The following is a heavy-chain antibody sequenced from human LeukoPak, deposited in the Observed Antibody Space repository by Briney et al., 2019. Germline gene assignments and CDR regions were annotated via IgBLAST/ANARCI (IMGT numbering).Heavy chain of an antibody. CDR1: GGSISSSSYY. D-gene: IGHD2-2*01. CDR3: ARGIVVVPAAKSAAGFSYMDV. J-gene: IGHJ6*03. Sequence: PSETLSLTCTVSGGSISSSSYYWGWIRQPPGKGLEWIGSIYYSGSTYYNPSLKSRVTISVDTSKNQFSLKLSSVTAADTAVYYCARGIVVVPAAKSAAGFSYMDVWGKGTTVTVSS. CDR2: IYYSGST. V-gene: IGHV4-39*07.